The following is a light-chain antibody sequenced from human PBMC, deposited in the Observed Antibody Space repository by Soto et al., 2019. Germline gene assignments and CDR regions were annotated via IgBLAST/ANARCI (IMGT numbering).Light chain of an antibody. CDR1: RSIGTW. Sequence: DIQMTQSPPTLSANVGDRVTITCRASRSIGTWLAWYQQKPGKAPKVLIYKASSLESGVPSRFSGSGSGTDFTLTISSLQPDDFATYYCQQSDTYWSFGQGTRVEIK. CDR3: QQSDTYWS. CDR2: KAS. J-gene: IGKJ1*01. V-gene: IGKV1-5*03.